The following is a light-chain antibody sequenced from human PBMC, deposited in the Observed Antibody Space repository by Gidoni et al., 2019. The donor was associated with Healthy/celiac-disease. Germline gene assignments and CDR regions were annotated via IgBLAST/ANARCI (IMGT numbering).Light chain of an antibody. CDR2: GNS. CDR1: SSNIRAEYA. CDR3: QSYDSRLSGSVV. V-gene: IGLV1-40*01. J-gene: IGLJ2*01. Sequence: QAVLTQPPAVSEAPGQRVTISCTGRSSNIRAEYAVHWYQQLTGTAPKLLIYGNSNRPSGLPDRFSGSKSGTSASLASTGLQAEDEADYYCQSYDSRLSGSVVFGGGTKLTVL.